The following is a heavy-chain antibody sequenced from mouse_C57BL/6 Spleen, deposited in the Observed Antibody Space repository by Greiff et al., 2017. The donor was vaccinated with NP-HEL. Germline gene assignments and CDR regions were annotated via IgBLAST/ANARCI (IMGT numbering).Heavy chain of an antibody. CDR1: GYTFTDYE. V-gene: IGHV1-15*01. CDR3: TRSVITTVVAYYYAMDY. CDR2: IDPETGGT. D-gene: IGHD1-1*01. Sequence: QVQLQQSGAELVRPGASVTLSCKASGYTFTDYEMHWVKQTPVHGLEWIGAIDPETGGTAYNQKFKGKAILTADKSSSTAYMELRSLTSEDSAVYYCTRSVITTVVAYYYAMDYWGQGTSVTVSS. J-gene: IGHJ4*01.